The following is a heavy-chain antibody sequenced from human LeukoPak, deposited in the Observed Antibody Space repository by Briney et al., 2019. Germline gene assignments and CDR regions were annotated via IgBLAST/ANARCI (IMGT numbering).Heavy chain of an antibody. Sequence: PSETLSLTCAVYGGSFSGYYWSWIRQPPGKGLEWIGEINHSGSTNYNPSLKSRVTISVDTSKNQFSLKLSSVTAADTAVYYCARGMVPSTNYYFDYWGQGTLVTVSS. CDR1: GGSFSGYY. D-gene: IGHD1-7*01. J-gene: IGHJ4*02. CDR3: ARGMVPSTNYYFDY. CDR2: INHSGST. V-gene: IGHV4-34*01.